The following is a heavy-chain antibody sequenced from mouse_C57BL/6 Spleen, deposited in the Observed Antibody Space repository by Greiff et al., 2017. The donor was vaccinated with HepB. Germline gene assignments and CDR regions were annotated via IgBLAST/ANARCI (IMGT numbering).Heavy chain of an antibody. CDR2: INPNNGGT. D-gene: IGHD2-5*01. Sequence: VQLQQSGPELVKPGASVKISCKASGYTFTDYYMNWVKQSHGKSLEWIGDINPNNGGTSYNQKFKGKATLTVDKSSSTAYMELRSLTSEDSAVYYCARKGSYYSNYEGMDYWGQGTSVTVSS. J-gene: IGHJ4*01. CDR1: GYTFTDYY. V-gene: IGHV1-26*01. CDR3: ARKGSYYSNYEGMDY.